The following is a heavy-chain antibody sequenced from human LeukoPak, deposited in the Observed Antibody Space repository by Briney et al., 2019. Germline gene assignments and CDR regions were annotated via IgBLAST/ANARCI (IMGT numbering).Heavy chain of an antibody. CDR2: IYYSGST. Sequence: PSETLSLTCAVYGGSFSGYYWSWIRQPPGKGLEWIGYIYYSGSTNYNPSLKSRVTISVDTSKNQFSLKLSSVTAADTAVYYCARNVGRRGYSYGRGYYYMDVWGKGTTVTVSS. D-gene: IGHD5-18*01. J-gene: IGHJ6*03. CDR3: ARNVGRRGYSYGRGYYYMDV. CDR1: GGSFSGYY. V-gene: IGHV4-59*01.